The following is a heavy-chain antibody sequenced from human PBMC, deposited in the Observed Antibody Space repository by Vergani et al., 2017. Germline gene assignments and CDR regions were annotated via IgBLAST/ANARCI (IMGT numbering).Heavy chain of an antibody. D-gene: IGHD6-19*01. V-gene: IGHV4-4*07. CDR1: GGSISSYY. Sequence: QVQLQESGPGLVKPSETLSLTCTVSGGSISSYYWSWIRQPAGKGLEWIGRIYTSGSTNYNPSLKSRVTMSVDTSKNQFSLKLSSVTAADTAVYYCARDGSSGWYDYYYYGMDVWGQGTTVTVSS. J-gene: IGHJ6*02. CDR3: ARDGSSGWYDYYYYGMDV. CDR2: IYTSGST.